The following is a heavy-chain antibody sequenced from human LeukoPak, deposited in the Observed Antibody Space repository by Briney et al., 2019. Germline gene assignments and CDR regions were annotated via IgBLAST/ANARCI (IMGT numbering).Heavy chain of an antibody. J-gene: IGHJ4*02. V-gene: IGHV4-34*01. Sequence: SETLSLTCAVYGGSFSGYYWSCIRQPPGKGLEWIGEINHSGSTNYNPSLKSRVTISVDTSKNQFSLKLSSVTAADTAVYYCARWGDYYDPIDYWGQGTLVAVSS. CDR1: GGSFSGYY. CDR3: ARWGDYYDPIDY. CDR2: INHSGST. D-gene: IGHD3-22*01.